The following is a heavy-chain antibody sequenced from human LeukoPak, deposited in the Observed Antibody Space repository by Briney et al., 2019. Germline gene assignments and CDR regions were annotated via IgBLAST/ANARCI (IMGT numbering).Heavy chain of an antibody. J-gene: IGHJ6*02. CDR2: IYPGDSDT. Sequence: GESLKISCKGSGYSFTSYWIGWVRQVPGKGLEWMGIIYPGDSDTRYSPSFQGQVSISADKSISTAYLQWSSLKASDTAMYYCARHVIVVLPAATDYGMDVWGQGTTVTVSS. CDR3: ARHVIVVLPAATDYGMDV. CDR1: GYSFTSYW. D-gene: IGHD2-2*01. V-gene: IGHV5-51*01.